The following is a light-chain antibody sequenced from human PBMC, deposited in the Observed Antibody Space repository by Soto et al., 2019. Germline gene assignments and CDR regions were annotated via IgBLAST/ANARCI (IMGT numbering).Light chain of an antibody. Sequence: DILLTQSPATLSLSPGERATLSCRASQSVGRSLAWFQQKPGQAPRLLIYDASTRATGIPARFSGSGSGTDFTLTISSLEPEDFAVYYCQQRGSWPQLTFGGGTKVEI. V-gene: IGKV3-11*01. J-gene: IGKJ4*01. CDR3: QQRGSWPQLT. CDR1: QSVGRS. CDR2: DAS.